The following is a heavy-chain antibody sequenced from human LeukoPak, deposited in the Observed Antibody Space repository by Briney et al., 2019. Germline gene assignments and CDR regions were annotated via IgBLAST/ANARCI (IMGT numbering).Heavy chain of an antibody. CDR1: GGSISSSSYY. D-gene: IGHD1-1*01. CDR2: IYYSGST. Sequence: SETLSLTCTVSGGSISSSSYYWGWIRQPPGKGLEWIGSIYYSGSTYYNPSLKSRVTISVDTSKNQFSLKLSSVTAADTAVYYCAREFRGNWNDGLFKNPNFDYWGQGTLVTVSS. V-gene: IGHV4-39*07. CDR3: AREFRGNWNDGLFKNPNFDY. J-gene: IGHJ4*02.